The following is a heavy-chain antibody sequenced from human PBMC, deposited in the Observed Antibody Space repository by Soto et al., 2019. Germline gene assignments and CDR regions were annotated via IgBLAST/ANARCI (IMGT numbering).Heavy chain of an antibody. CDR2: IYYSGST. V-gene: IGHV4-59*12. CDR3: ARDRGITMVRGVYYYYGMDV. J-gene: IGHJ6*02. D-gene: IGHD3-10*01. CDR1: GGSISSYY. Sequence: TSETLSLTCTVSGGSISSYYWSWIRQPPGKGLDWIGYIYYSGSTNYNPSLKSRVTISVDTSKNQFSLKLSSVTAADTAVYYCARDRGITMVRGVYYYYGMDVWGQGTTVTVSS.